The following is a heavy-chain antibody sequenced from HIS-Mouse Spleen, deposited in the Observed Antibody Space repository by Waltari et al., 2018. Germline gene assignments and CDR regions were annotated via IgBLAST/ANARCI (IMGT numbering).Heavy chain of an antibody. CDR3: AREIPYSSSWYDWYFDL. CDR2: SYYRGSA. V-gene: IGHV4-39*07. CDR1: GGSISSSSYY. D-gene: IGHD6-13*01. J-gene: IGHJ2*01. Sequence: QLQLQESGPGLVKPSETLSLTCTVSGGSISSSSYYWGWIRQPPGKGLVWIGSSYYRGSAYYHPTLKSRVTISVDTSKNQFSLKLSSVTAADTAVYYCAREIPYSSSWYDWYFDLWGRGTLVTVSS.